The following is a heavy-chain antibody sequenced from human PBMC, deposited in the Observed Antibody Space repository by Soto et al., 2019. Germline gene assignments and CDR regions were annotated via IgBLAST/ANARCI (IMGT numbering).Heavy chain of an antibody. Sequence: GGSLRLSCAASGFTFSSYNMNWVRQAPGKGLEWVSYISSSSSTIYYADSVKGRFTISRDNAKNSLYLQMNSLRDEDTAVYYCARGGYYYDSSGYIVWGQGTLVTVSS. D-gene: IGHD3-22*01. V-gene: IGHV3-48*02. CDR1: GFTFSSYN. CDR2: ISSSSSTI. J-gene: IGHJ4*02. CDR3: ARGGYYYDSSGYIV.